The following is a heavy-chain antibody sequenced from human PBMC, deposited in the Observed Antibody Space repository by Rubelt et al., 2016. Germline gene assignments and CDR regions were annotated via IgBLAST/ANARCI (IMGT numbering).Heavy chain of an antibody. D-gene: IGHD1/OR15-1a*01. Sequence: QVQLVQSGAEVKKPGASVKVPCKASGYTFTGYYMHWVRQAPGQELEWMGRINPNSGGTIVRVTSASTAVIELRRLRSDDTAVYYLARANLGYNWDSETRPRPNPGRFDPWGQGTLVTVSS. CDR1: GYTFTGYY. V-gene: IGHV1-2*06. CDR2: INPNSGG. J-gene: IGHJ5*02. CDR3: ARANLGYNWDSETRPRPNPGRFDP.